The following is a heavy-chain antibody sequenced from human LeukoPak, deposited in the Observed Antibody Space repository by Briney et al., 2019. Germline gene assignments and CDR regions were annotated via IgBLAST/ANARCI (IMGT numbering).Heavy chain of an antibody. CDR1: GFTFSSCE. J-gene: IGHJ5*02. CDR3: ARGPPLDH. V-gene: IGHV3-21*01. CDR2: ISDNSGYK. Sequence: GGSLRLSCAGSGFTFSSCEMNWVRQAPGKGLEWVSSISDNSGYKYYADSAKGRFTISRDNAKNSLYLQLNSLRAEDTAVYYCARGPPLDHWGQGTLVTVSS.